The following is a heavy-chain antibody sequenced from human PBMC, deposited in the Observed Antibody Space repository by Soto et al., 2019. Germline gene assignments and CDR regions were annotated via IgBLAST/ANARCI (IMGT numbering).Heavy chain of an antibody. CDR3: ARDTLELLYYFDY. J-gene: IGHJ4*02. Sequence: GGSLRLSCAASGFTFSNYWMHWVRQAPGKGLVWVSRINSDGSSASYADSVKGRFTISRDTAKNTLYLQMNSLRDEDTAVYYCARDTLELLYYFDYWGQGTLVTVSS. CDR2: INSDGSSA. CDR1: GFTFSNYW. V-gene: IGHV3-74*01. D-gene: IGHD1-7*01.